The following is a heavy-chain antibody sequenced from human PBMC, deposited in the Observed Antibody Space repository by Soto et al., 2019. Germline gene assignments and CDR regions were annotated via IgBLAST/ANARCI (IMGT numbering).Heavy chain of an antibody. CDR2: ISWNSGSI. CDR3: AKDIGTYSNYVSGAFDI. J-gene: IGHJ3*02. D-gene: IGHD4-4*01. Sequence: GGSLRLSCAASGFTFDDYAMHWVRQAPGKGLEWVSGISWNSGSIGYADSVKGRFTISRDNAKNSLYLQMNSLRAEDTALYYCAKDIGTYSNYVSGAFDIWGQGTMVTVSS. V-gene: IGHV3-9*01. CDR1: GFTFDDYA.